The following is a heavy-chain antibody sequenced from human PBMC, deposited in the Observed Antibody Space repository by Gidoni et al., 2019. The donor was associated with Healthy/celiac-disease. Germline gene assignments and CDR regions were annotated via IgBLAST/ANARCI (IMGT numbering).Heavy chain of an antibody. J-gene: IGHJ5*02. Sequence: EVQLVESGGGLVQPGGSLRLSCAASGSPFSSYDMHWVRQATGKGLEWVSAIGTAGDTYYPGSVKGRFTISRENAKNSLYLQMNSLRAGDTAVYYCARGSYGSGSSFNWFDPWGQGTLVTVSS. CDR2: IGTAGDT. D-gene: IGHD3-10*01. CDR3: ARGSYGSGSSFNWFDP. V-gene: IGHV3-13*04. CDR1: GSPFSSYD.